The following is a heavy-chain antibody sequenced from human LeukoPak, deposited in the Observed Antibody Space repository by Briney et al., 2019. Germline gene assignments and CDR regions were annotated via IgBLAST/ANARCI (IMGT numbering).Heavy chain of an antibody. J-gene: IGHJ4*02. CDR2: VHYSGST. CDR3: ARTHGGTYTEGYFFDY. V-gene: IGHV4-61*01. D-gene: IGHD1-26*01. CDR1: GYSMSSGYY. Sequence: SETLSLTCAVSGYSMSSGYYWGWTRQPPGKGLEWIGYVHYSGSTNSNPSLKSRVTISVDTSKNQFSLKLRSVTAADTAVYYCARTHGGTYTEGYFFDYWGQGTLVTVSS.